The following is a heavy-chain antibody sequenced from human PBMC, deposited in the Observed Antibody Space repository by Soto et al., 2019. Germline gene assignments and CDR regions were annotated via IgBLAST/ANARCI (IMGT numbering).Heavy chain of an antibody. Sequence: QVQLQQWGAGLLKPSETLSLTCAVYGGSFSGYYWSWIRQPPGKGLEWIGEINHSGSTNYNPSLKSRVTISLDTSKNQFSLKLSSVTAADTAVYYCARGREYDFWSGYPPRWAFDIWGQGTLVTVSS. D-gene: IGHD3-3*01. CDR2: INHSGST. CDR1: GGSFSGYY. J-gene: IGHJ4*02. CDR3: ARGREYDFWSGYPPRWAFDI. V-gene: IGHV4-34*01.